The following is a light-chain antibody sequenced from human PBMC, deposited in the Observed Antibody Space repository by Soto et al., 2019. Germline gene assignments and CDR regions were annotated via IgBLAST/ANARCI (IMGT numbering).Light chain of an antibody. CDR3: QQYYSSAPWT. V-gene: IGKV3-20*01. CDR1: QSVSSSY. J-gene: IGKJ1*01. CDR2: GAS. Sequence: EIVLTQSPGTLSLSPGERATLSCRASQSVSSSYFAWYQQKPGQAPRLLIYGASSRATGIPDRFSGSGFGTDFTLTISRLEPEDFAVYYCQQYYSSAPWTFGQGTKVEIK.